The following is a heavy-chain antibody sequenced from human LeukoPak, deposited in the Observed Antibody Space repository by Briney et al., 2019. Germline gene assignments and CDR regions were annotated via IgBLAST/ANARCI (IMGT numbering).Heavy chain of an antibody. Sequence: PSETLSLTCIVSGGSVSSYYWSWIRQPAGKGLEWIGRVYTSGTTYYNPSLRSRVTVSVDTPTNQFSLKMTSMTAADTAVYYCATSGSGWSTKKDALEIWGQGTTVTVSS. V-gene: IGHV4-4*07. J-gene: IGHJ3*02. CDR1: GGSVSSYY. D-gene: IGHD6-19*01. CDR3: ATSGSGWSTKKDALEI. CDR2: VYTSGTT.